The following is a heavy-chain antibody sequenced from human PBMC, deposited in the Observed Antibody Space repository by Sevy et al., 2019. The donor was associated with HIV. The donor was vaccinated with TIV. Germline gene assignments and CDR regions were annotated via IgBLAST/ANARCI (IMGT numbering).Heavy chain of an antibody. J-gene: IGHJ4*02. CDR1: GFTFSDYY. D-gene: IGHD6-13*01. V-gene: IGHV3-11*01. CDR2: ISSSGSTI. CDR3: ASPLGVPAASRDNDY. Sequence: GGSLRLSCAASGFTFSDYYMSWIRQAPGKGLEWVSYISSSGSTIYYADSVKGRFTISRDNAKKSLYLQMNSLRAEDTAVYYCASPLGVPAASRDNDYWGQGTLVTVSS.